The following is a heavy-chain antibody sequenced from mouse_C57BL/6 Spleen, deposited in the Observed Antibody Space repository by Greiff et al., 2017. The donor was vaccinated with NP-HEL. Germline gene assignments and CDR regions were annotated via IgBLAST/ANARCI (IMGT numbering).Heavy chain of an antibody. Sequence: EVKLVESGGDLVKPGGSLKLSCAASGFTFSSYGMSWVRQTPDKRLEWVATISSGGSYTYYPDSVKGRFTISRDNAKNTLYLQMSSLKSEDTAMYYCARQGYYGTYYYAMDYWGQGTSVTVSS. V-gene: IGHV5-6*01. J-gene: IGHJ4*01. D-gene: IGHD1-1*01. CDR1: GFTFSSYG. CDR2: ISSGGSYT. CDR3: ARQGYYGTYYYAMDY.